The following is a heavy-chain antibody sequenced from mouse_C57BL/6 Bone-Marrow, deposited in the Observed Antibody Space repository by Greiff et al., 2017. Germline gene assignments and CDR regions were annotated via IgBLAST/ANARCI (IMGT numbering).Heavy chain of an antibody. CDR2: IYPGDGAT. Sequence: VQLQQSGAELVKPGASVTISCKAYGYAFSSYWMNWVKQRPGKGLEWIGQIYPGDGATNYNGKFKGKATLTADKSSSTAFMQLSLLTSEDSAVYFVARGIGLLRCYYLDYWGQGTTLTASS. CDR1: GYAFSSYW. V-gene: IGHV1-80*01. J-gene: IGHJ2*01. CDR3: ARGIGLLRCYYLDY. D-gene: IGHD1-1*01.